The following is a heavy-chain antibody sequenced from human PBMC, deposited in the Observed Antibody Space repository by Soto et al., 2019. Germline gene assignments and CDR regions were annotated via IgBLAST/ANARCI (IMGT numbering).Heavy chain of an antibody. D-gene: IGHD4-17*01. CDR1: GYTFTGYY. CDR3: ATQRDYGDYGAFDY. J-gene: IGHJ4*02. CDR2: INPNSGGT. V-gene: IGHV1-2*04. Sequence: QVQRGQSGAEVKKPGASVKVSCKASGYTFTGYYMHWGRQAPGQGLEWMGWINPNSGGTNYAQKFQGWVSMTRDTSISTAYLELSRLRSDDTAVYYCATQRDYGDYGAFDYWGQGTLVTVSS.